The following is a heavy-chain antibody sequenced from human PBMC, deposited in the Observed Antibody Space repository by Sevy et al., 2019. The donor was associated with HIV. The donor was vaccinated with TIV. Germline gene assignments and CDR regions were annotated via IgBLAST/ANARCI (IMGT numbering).Heavy chain of an antibody. J-gene: IGHJ6*03. CDR1: GGSFSGYY. CDR3: ARGRRWELRYYYMDV. Sequence: SETLSLTCAVYGGSFSGYYWSWIRQPPGKGLECIGEINHSGSTNYNPSLKSRVTISVDTSKNQFSLKLSSVTAADTAVYYCARGRRWELRYYYMDVWGKGTTVTVSS. CDR2: INHSGST. D-gene: IGHD1-26*01. V-gene: IGHV4-34*01.